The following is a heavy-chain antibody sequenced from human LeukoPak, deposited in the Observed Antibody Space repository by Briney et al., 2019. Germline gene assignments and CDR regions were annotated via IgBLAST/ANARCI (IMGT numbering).Heavy chain of an antibody. Sequence: GESLQISCKGSGYSFTSYWIGWVRQMPGKGLEWMGIIYPGDSDTRYSPSFQGQVTISADKSISTAYLQWSSLRASDTAMYYCAKTYYYDSSGYSFDYWGQGTLVTVSS. D-gene: IGHD3-22*01. CDR1: GYSFTSYW. CDR2: IYPGDSDT. J-gene: IGHJ4*02. V-gene: IGHV5-51*01. CDR3: AKTYYYDSSGYSFDY.